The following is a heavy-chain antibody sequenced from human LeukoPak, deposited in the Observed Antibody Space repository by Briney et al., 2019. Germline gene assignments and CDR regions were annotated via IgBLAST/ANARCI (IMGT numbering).Heavy chain of an antibody. CDR3: AREMWCSDGNCYLNSFDI. Sequence: GASVKVSCKTSGYTFRTYGIIWVRQAPGQGLEWMAYISPSSGRTTSTREIQGRLTVTTDTSTSTAYMELRSLRPDDTAVYYCAREMWCSDGNCYLNSFDIWGQGTMVTVSS. CDR1: GYTFRTYG. CDR2: ISPSSGRT. V-gene: IGHV1-18*01. J-gene: IGHJ3*02. D-gene: IGHD2-21*01.